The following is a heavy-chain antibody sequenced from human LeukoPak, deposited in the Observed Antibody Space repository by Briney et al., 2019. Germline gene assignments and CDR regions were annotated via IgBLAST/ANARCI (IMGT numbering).Heavy chain of an antibody. D-gene: IGHD6-19*01. J-gene: IGHJ6*02. CDR1: GYTFTSYA. CDR2: INAGNGNT. Sequence: ASGKVSCKASGYTFTSYAMHWVRQAPGQRLEWMGWINAGNGNTKYSQKFQGRVTITRDTSASTAYMELSSLRSEDTAVYYCARAPTGIAVASYGMDVWGQGTTVTVSS. V-gene: IGHV1-3*01. CDR3: ARAPTGIAVASYGMDV.